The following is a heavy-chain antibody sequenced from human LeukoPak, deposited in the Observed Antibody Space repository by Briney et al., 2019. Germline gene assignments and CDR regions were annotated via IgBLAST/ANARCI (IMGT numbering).Heavy chain of an antibody. D-gene: IGHD3/OR15-3a*01. CDR2: TSYDGSNT. J-gene: IGHJ4*02. V-gene: IGHV3-30*03. CDR1: GFTFNNYG. Sequence: GGSLRLSCAASGFTFNNYGMHWVRQAPGKGLEWVAVTSYDGSNTYYADSVKGRFTISRDNSNNTLYLQMNSLRGEDTAVYYCARDRDSRDFYYFDFWGRGTLVTVSS. CDR3: ARDRDSRDFYYFDF.